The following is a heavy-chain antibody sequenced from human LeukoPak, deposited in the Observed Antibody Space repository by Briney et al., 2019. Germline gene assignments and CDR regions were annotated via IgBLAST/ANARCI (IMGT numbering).Heavy chain of an antibody. J-gene: IGHJ5*02. CDR1: GGSISSYY. CDR3: ARDLGFGTMVRGVISP. V-gene: IGHV4-59*01. Sequence: SETLSLTCTVSGGSISSYYWSWIRQPPREGLEWIGYIYYSGSTNYNPSLKSRVTISVDTSKNQFSLRLSSVTAADTAVYYCARDLGFGTMVRGVISPWGQGTLVTVSS. D-gene: IGHD3-10*01. CDR2: IYYSGST.